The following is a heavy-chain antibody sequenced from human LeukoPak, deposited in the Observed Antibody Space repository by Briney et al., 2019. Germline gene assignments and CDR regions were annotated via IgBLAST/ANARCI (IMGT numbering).Heavy chain of an antibody. CDR2: VYFSGNT. CDR3: ARQRFRYYDSIGYYYWFDP. CDR1: DDSISSSSYY. J-gene: IGHJ5*02. Sequence: PSETLSLTCTVSDDSISSSSYYWGWIRQPPGKGLEWIGRVYFSGNTYSNPSLKSRVTITVDTSKKQFSLRLSSVTAADTAVYYCARQRFRYYDSIGYYYWFDPWGQGTLVTVSS. D-gene: IGHD3-22*01. V-gene: IGHV4-39*01.